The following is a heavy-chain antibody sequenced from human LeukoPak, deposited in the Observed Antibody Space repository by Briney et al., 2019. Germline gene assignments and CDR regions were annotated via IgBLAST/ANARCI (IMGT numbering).Heavy chain of an antibody. V-gene: IGHV1-18*01. CDR2: ISAYNGNT. CDR1: GYTFTSYG. Sequence: ASVKLSCTASGYTFTSYGISWVRQAPGQGLEWMGWISAYNGNTNYAQKLQGRATMTTDTSTSTAYMELRSLRSDDTAVYYCARDMVRGAHDAFDIWGQGTMVTVSS. J-gene: IGHJ3*02. CDR3: ARDMVRGAHDAFDI. D-gene: IGHD3-10*01.